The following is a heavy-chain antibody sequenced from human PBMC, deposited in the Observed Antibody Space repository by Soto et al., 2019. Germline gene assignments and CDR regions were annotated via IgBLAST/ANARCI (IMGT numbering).Heavy chain of an antibody. J-gene: IGHJ5*02. D-gene: IGHD3-22*01. CDR1: GGTFSSYA. CDR2: IIPIFGTA. Sequence: QVQLVQSGAEVKKPGSSVKVSCKASGGTFSSYAISWVRQAPGQGLEWMGEIIPIFGTANYAQKFQGRVTIIEDESTSTAYMELSSLRSEDTAVYYCARDRGPSSGYYPYWFDPWGQGTLVTVSS. V-gene: IGHV1-69*12. CDR3: ARDRGPSSGYYPYWFDP.